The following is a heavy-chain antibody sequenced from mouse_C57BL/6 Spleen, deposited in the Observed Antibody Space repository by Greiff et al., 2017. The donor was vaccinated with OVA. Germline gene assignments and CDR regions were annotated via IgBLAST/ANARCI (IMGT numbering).Heavy chain of an antibody. D-gene: IGHD1-1*01. Sequence: LQESGPELVKPGASVKISCKASGYSFTSYYIHWVKQRPGQGLEWIGWIYPGSGNTKYNEKFKGKATLTADTSSSTAYMQLSSLTSEDSAVYYCARNYYGSSPYYFDYWGQGTTLTVSS. CDR2: IYPGSGNT. CDR1: GYSFTSYY. V-gene: IGHV1-66*01. J-gene: IGHJ2*01. CDR3: ARNYYGSSPYYFDY.